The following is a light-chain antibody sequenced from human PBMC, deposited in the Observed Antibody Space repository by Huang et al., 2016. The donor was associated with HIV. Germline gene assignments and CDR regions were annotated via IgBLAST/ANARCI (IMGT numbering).Light chain of an antibody. CDR1: QDISNY. CDR2: DAT. CDR3: QQYDNLPLT. V-gene: IGKV1-33*01. Sequence: DIQMTQSPSSLSASGGDRVTITCPATQDISNYLNWYQQKPGHAPQLLVYDATNLETGVPSRFRGSGSGTDFTFTISSLQPEDIATYYCQQYDNLPLTFGGGTKVEIK. J-gene: IGKJ4*01.